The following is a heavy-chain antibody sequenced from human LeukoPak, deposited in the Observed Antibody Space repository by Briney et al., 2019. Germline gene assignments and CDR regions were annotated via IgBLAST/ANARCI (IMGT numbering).Heavy chain of an antibody. CDR1: GYSFTGYY. J-gene: IGHJ4*02. CDR2: ISAYNGST. V-gene: IGHV1-18*04. Sequence: ASVKVSCKASGYSFTGYYMHWMRQAPGQGLEWMGWISAYNGSTNYAQKLQGRVTMTTDTSTSTAYMELRSLRSDDTAVYYCARDISDYGDYWGQGTLVTVSS. CDR3: ARDISDYGDY.